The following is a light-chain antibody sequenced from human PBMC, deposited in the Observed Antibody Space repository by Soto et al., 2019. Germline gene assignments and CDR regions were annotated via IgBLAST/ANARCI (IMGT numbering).Light chain of an antibody. J-gene: IGKJ1*01. V-gene: IGKV3-20*01. CDR1: QSVSSNY. Sequence: EVVLTQSPGTMSLSPGESATLSGRASQSVSSNYLAWYQQRPGQAPRLLIYGASSRATGIPDRFSGSGSGTDFPVTISRLEPEDSAVYFCPHYRSQTFGQGTKVEIK. CDR3: PHYRSQT. CDR2: GAS.